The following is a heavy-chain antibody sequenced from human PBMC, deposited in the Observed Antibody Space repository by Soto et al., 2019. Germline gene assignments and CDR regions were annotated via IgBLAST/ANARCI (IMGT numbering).Heavy chain of an antibody. CDR1: GGTFSSYT. CDR3: XXXXXXXXXXXXXXX. CDR2: IIPIFGTA. V-gene: IGHV1-69*12. J-gene: IGHJ2*01. Sequence: QVQLVQSGAEVKKPGSSVTVSCKASGGTFSSYTISWVRQAPGQGLEWMGGIIPIFGTANYAQKFQGRVTITADESTSAANMELSSLRXEXXXXXXXXXXXXXXXXXXXXXXXGRGTLVTVSS.